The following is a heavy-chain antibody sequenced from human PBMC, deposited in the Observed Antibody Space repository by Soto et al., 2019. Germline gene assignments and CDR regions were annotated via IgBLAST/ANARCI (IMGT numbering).Heavy chain of an antibody. CDR1: VGSISRGGYY. CDR3: APRTARDGYNVYY. CDR2: IDYSGST. V-gene: IGHV4-31*03. Sequence: QVQLQESGPGLVKPSQTLSLTCTVSVGSISRGGYYWSWIRQHPGKGLEWIGYIDYSGSTYYNPSLKSRVTLAVDTSTNQFSLKLSSVTAAATAVYYCAPRTARDGYNVYYWGQGTLVTVSS. J-gene: IGHJ4*02. D-gene: IGHD5-12*01.